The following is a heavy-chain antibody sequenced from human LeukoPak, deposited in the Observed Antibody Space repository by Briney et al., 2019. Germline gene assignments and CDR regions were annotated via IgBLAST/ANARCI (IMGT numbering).Heavy chain of an antibody. D-gene: IGHD1-1*01. CDR3: AGGAEPSYSWTSNYFDP. V-gene: IGHV3-7*01. J-gene: IGHJ5*02. Sequence: AGSLRLSCSGSAFTLSSYWMSWVRQAPGKGLEWVANIKQDGSEKYYVDSVKDRFTISRDNAKNSLYLQMNSLRAEDTAVYYCAGGAEPSYSWTSNYFDPWGQGTLVTVSS. CDR1: AFTLSSYW. CDR2: IKQDGSEK.